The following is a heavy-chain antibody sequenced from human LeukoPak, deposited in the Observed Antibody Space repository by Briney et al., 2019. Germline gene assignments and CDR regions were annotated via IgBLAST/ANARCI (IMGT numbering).Heavy chain of an antibody. D-gene: IGHD5-18*01. CDR3: ARDGGGYSYGSHI. J-gene: IGHJ4*02. CDR1: GFTFSSYA. Sequence: GGSLRLSCAASGFTFSSYAMPWVRQAPAKGLEWVAVISYDGSNKYYADSVKGRFTISRDNSKNTLYLQMNSLRAEDTAVYYCARDGGGYSYGSHIWGQGTLVTVSS. CDR2: ISYDGSNK. V-gene: IGHV3-30-3*01.